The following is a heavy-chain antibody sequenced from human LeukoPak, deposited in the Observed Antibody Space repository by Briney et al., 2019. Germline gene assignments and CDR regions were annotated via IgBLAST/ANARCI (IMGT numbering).Heavy chain of an antibody. D-gene: IGHD3-10*01. V-gene: IGHV4-34*01. CDR2: INHSGSI. J-gene: IGHJ6*02. CDR3: ARENYYGSGSYYPYYYYGMDV. Sequence: SETLSLTCAVYGGSFSGYYWSWIRQPPGKGLEWIGEINHSGSINYNPSLKSRVTISVDTSKNQFSLKLSSVTAADTAVYYCARENYYGSGSYYPYYYYGMDVWGQGTTVTVSS. CDR1: GGSFSGYY.